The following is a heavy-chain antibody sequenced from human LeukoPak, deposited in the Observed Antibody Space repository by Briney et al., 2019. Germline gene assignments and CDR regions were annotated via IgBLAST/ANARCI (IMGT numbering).Heavy chain of an antibody. J-gene: IGHJ5*02. V-gene: IGHV3-11*06. D-gene: IGHD6-13*01. CDR1: GFTFSDYY. CDR3: ARDRPAHIATVGWFDP. CDR2: ISSSSSYT. Sequence: KSGGSLRLSCAASGFTFSDYYMSWIRQAPGKGLEWVSYISSSSSYTNYADSVKGRSTISRDNAKNSLYLQMNSLRAEDTAVYYCARDRPAHIATVGWFDPWGQGTLVTVSS.